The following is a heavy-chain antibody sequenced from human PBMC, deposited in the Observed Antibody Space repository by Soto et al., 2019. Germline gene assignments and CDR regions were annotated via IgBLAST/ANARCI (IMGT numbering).Heavy chain of an antibody. CDR2: IWYDGSNK. V-gene: IGHV3-33*01. J-gene: IGHJ6*02. D-gene: IGHD3-10*01. CDR3: ARPSYGSPHYYGMDV. CDR1: GFTFSNYG. Sequence: QVQLVGSGGGVVQPGRSLRLSCAASGFTFSNYGMHWVRQAPGKGLEWVAVIWYDGSNKYYADSVKGRFTISRDNSKNTLYLQMNSLRAEDTAVYYCARPSYGSPHYYGMDVWGQGTTVTVSS.